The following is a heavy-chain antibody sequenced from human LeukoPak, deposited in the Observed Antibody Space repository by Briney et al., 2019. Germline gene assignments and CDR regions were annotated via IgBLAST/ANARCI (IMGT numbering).Heavy chain of an antibody. CDR2: IYYSGST. D-gene: IGHD4-23*01. Sequence: KASETLSLTCSVSGGSISSSSYYWGWIRQPPGKGLEWIGSIYYSGSTYYNPSLKSRVTISVDTSKNQFSLKMTSVTAADTAVYYCARHDYGGVNWFDPWGQGTLVTVSS. CDR1: GGSISSSSYY. V-gene: IGHV4-39*01. J-gene: IGHJ5*02. CDR3: ARHDYGGVNWFDP.